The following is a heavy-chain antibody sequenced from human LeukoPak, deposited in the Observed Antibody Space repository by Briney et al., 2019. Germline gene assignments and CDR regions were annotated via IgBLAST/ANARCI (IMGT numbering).Heavy chain of an antibody. J-gene: IGHJ5*02. V-gene: IGHV3-20*04. D-gene: IGHD6-13*01. CDR3: ARDEGQQLRSDWFDP. CDR1: GFTFDDYG. CDR2: INWDGGST. Sequence: GGSLRLSCAASGFTFDDYGMSWVRQAPGKGLEWVSGINWDGGSTGYADSVKGRFTISRDNAKNSLYLQMNSLRAEDTALYYCARDEGQQLRSDWFDPWGQGTLVTVPS.